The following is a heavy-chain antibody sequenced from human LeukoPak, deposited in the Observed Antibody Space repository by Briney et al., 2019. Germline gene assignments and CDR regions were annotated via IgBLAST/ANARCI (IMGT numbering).Heavy chain of an antibody. J-gene: IGHJ4*02. D-gene: IGHD6-13*01. CDR2: IYYSGST. V-gene: IGHV4-59*12. Sequence: SETLSLTCTVSGGSISSYYWNWIRQPPGKRLEWIGYIYYSGSTNYNPSLKSRVTISVDTSKNQFSLKLTSVTAADTAVYYCARGAGPFDYWGQGTLVTVSS. CDR1: GGSISSYY. CDR3: ARGAGPFDY.